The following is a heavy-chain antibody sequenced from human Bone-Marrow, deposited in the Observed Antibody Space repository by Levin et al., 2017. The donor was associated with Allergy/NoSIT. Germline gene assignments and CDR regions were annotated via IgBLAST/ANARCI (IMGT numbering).Heavy chain of an antibody. CDR3: TTEFAGNRYGFAFFDY. Sequence: GESLKISCAASGFTFTYAWMTWVRQAPGKGLEWVGRIKSKEDGWTTDYAAPVQGRFTISRDDSKNMLYLHMNRLTTEDTAVYFCTTEFAGNRYGFAFFDYWGQGSLVTVSS. D-gene: IGHD5-18*01. CDR2: IKSKEDGWTT. CDR1: GFTFTYAW. V-gene: IGHV3-15*01. J-gene: IGHJ4*02.